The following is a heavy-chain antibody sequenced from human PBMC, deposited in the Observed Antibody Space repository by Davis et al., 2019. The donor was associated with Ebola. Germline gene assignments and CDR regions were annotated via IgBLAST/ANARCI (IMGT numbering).Heavy chain of an antibody. CDR3: ARDFFVGAPGH. Sequence: SVKVSCKASGYTFTYRYLHWVRQAPGQALEWMGWITPFNGNTNYAQKFQDRVTITRDRSMSTAYMELSSLRSDDTAVYYCARDFFVGAPGHWGQGTLVTVSS. D-gene: IGHD1-26*01. CDR2: ITPFNGNT. CDR1: GYTFTYRY. V-gene: IGHV1-45*02. J-gene: IGHJ4*02.